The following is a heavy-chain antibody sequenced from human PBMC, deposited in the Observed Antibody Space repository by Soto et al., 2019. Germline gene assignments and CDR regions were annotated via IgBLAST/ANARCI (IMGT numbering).Heavy chain of an antibody. CDR2: IYYSGST. CDR1: DGSISSGGYY. V-gene: IGHV4-31*03. CDR3: AREVRRDYYGSGEFDY. Sequence: SETLSLTCTVSDGSISSGGYYWSWIRQHPGKGLEWIGYIYYSGSTYYNPSLKSRVTISVDTSKNQFSLKLSSVTAADTAVYYCAREVRRDYYGSGEFDYWGQGTLVTVSS. D-gene: IGHD3-10*01. J-gene: IGHJ4*02.